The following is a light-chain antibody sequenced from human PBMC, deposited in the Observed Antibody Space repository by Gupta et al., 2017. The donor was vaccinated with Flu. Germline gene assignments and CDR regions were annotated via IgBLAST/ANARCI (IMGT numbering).Light chain of an antibody. CDR3: HQHGSSISWT. Sequence: EIVFTQSPGTLSLSPGERATLPCRASQSISISYLPWYQQKPGQAPRLLIYGASSRATGIPARLSGSGSGTDCTLTISSLEPEDFAVDYCHQHGSSISWTFGQGTKVEIK. CDR1: QSISISY. CDR2: GAS. J-gene: IGKJ1*01. V-gene: IGKV3-20*01.